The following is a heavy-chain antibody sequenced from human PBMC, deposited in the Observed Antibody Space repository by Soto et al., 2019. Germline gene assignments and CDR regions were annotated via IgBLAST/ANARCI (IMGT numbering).Heavy chain of an antibody. CDR3: ARDPSTSNVGSAFDI. CDR1: SGSISSSNW. J-gene: IGHJ3*02. Sequence: QVQLQESGPGLVKPSETLSLTCAVSSGSISSSNWWSWVRQPPGKGLEWIGEIYHSGSTNYNPSLKSRVTISVDKSKNQFSLKLSSVTAADTAVYYCARDPSTSNVGSAFDIWGQGTMVTVSS. V-gene: IGHV4-4*02. D-gene: IGHD2-2*01. CDR2: IYHSGST.